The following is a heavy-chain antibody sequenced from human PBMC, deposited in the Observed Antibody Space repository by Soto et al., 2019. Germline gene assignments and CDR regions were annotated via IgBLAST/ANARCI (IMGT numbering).Heavy chain of an antibody. J-gene: IGHJ5*02. CDR2: INHSGST. Sequence: SETLSLTCAVYGGSFSGYYWSWIRQPPGKGLEWIGEINHSGSTNYNPSLKSRVTISVDTSKNQFSLKLSSVTAADTAVYYCARVAAYYDFWSGHYPSWFDPWGQGTLVTVSS. CDR3: ARVAAYYDFWSGHYPSWFDP. D-gene: IGHD3-3*01. CDR1: GGSFSGYY. V-gene: IGHV4-34*01.